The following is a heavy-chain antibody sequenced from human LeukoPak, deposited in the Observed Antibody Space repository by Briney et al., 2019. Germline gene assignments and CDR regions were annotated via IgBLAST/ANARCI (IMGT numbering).Heavy chain of an antibody. J-gene: IGHJ4*02. CDR3: ARVWGYYYDSSGYSDFDY. V-gene: IGHV1-18*01. CDR2: ISAYNGNT. CDR1: GYTFTTYG. Sequence: ASVKVSCKASGYTFTTYGITWVRQAPGQGLEWMGWISAYNGNTNYAQKFQGRVTMTIDTSTSTAYMELRSLKSEDTAVYYCARVWGYYYDSSGYSDFDYWGQGTLVTVSS. D-gene: IGHD3-22*01.